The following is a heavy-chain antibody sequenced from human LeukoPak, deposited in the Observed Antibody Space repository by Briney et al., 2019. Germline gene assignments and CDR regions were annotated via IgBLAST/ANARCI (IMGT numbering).Heavy chain of an antibody. CDR3: ARGRGYSISSDAFDI. CDR2: ISTSSSYI. CDR1: GFTFSSYG. V-gene: IGHV3-21*01. D-gene: IGHD6-6*01. Sequence: GGSLRLSCAASGFTFSSYGMNWVRQAPGKGLEWVSSISTSSSYIYYADSVQGRFTISRDNAKNSLYLQMNSLRAEDTAVYYCARGRGYSISSDAFDIWGQGTMVSVSS. J-gene: IGHJ3*02.